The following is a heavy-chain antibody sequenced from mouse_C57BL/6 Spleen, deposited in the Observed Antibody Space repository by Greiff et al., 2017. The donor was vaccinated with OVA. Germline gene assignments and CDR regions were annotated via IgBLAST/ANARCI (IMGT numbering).Heavy chain of an antibody. D-gene: IGHD3-2*02. CDR1: GYAFSSSW. CDR3: SRSGSSVGFAY. V-gene: IGHV1-82*01. CDR2: IYPGDGDT. J-gene: IGHJ3*01. Sequence: VHLVESGPELVKPGASVKISCKASGYAFSSSWMNWVKQRPGKGLEWIGRIYPGDGDTNYNGKFKGKATLTADKASSTAYMQLSSLTSEDSEVYFCSRSGSSVGFAYWGQGTLVTVSA.